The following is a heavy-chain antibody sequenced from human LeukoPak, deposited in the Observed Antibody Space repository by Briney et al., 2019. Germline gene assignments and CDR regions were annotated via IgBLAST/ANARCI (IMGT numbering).Heavy chain of an antibody. CDR3: ARDSSSWYGYYYYMDV. V-gene: IGHV1-18*01. J-gene: IGHJ6*03. Sequence: ASVKVSCKASGYTFTSYGISWARQAPGQGLEWMGWISAYNGNTNYAQKLQGRVTMTTDTSTSTAYMELRSLRSDDTAVYYCARDSSSWYGYYYYMDVWGKGTTVTVSS. D-gene: IGHD6-13*01. CDR1: GYTFTSYG. CDR2: ISAYNGNT.